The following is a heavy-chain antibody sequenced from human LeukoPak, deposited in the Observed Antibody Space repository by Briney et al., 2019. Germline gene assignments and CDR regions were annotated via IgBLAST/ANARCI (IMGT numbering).Heavy chain of an antibody. CDR3: ARGSRGYCSSTSCYGYYYYGMDV. V-gene: IGHV1-69*04. CDR2: IIPILGIA. Sequence: SVKVSCKASGYTFTAYYMHWVRQAPGQGLEWMGRIIPILGIANYAQKFQGRVTITADKSTSTAYMELSSLRSEDTAVYYCARGSRGYCSSTSCYGYYYYGMDVWGQGTTVTVSS. D-gene: IGHD2-2*01. CDR1: GYTFTAYY. J-gene: IGHJ6*02.